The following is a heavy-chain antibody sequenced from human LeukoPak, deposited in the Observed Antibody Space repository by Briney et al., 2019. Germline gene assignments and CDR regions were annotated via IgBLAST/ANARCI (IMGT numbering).Heavy chain of an antibody. J-gene: IGHJ5*02. D-gene: IGHD1-7*01. V-gene: IGHV4-4*07. CDR2: IYTSGST. CDR1: GGSISSYY. CDR3: AREVELRPIMHNWFDP. Sequence: SETLSLTCTVSGGSISSYYWSWIRQPAGKGLEWIGRIYTSGSTNYNPSLKSRITMSVDTSKNQFSLKLSSVTAADTAVYYCAREVELRPIMHNWFDPWGQGTLVTVSS.